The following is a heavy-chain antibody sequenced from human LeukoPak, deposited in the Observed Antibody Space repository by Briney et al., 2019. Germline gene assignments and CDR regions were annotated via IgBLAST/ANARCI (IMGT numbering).Heavy chain of an antibody. Sequence: SGGSLRLSCAASGFTFSSYAMSWVRQAPGKGLEWVSAISGSGGSTYYADSVKGRFTISRDNSKNTLYLQMNSLRAEDTAVYYCAKEGDVYYDFWSGYQFDYWGQGTLVTVSS. D-gene: IGHD3-3*01. V-gene: IGHV3-23*01. CDR2: ISGSGGST. CDR1: GFTFSSYA. CDR3: AKEGDVYYDFWSGYQFDY. J-gene: IGHJ4*02.